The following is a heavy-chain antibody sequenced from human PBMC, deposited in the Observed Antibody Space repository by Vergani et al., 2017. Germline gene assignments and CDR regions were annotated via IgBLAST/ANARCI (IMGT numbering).Heavy chain of an antibody. CDR1: GGAISNPDYY. CDR3: AREGPDLYGLDL. V-gene: IGHV4-30-4*08. J-gene: IGHJ6*02. CDR2: IHYRGTI. Sequence: QEQLQESGPGLVRPSQTLSLTCSFSGGAISNPDYYWTWLRQPPGKGLEWIGNIHYRGTISYNPSVRSRLAISVDTSKNQFSLKLNSVPAADTAVYFCAREGPDLYGLDLWGQGTTVIVSS.